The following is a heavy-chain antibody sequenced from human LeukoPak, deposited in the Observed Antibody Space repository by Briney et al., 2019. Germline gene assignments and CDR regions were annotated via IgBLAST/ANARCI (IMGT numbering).Heavy chain of an antibody. CDR1: GFTFSSYA. CDR3: ASGSTGYYYYGMDV. CDR2: ISSSSSYI. V-gene: IGHV3-21*01. D-gene: IGHD2-2*01. Sequence: GGSLRLSCSASGFTFSSYAMHWVRQAPGKGLEWVSSISSSSSYIYYADSVKGRFTISRDNAKNSLYLQMNSLRAEDTAVYYCASGSTGYYYYGMDVWGKGTTVTVSS. J-gene: IGHJ6*04.